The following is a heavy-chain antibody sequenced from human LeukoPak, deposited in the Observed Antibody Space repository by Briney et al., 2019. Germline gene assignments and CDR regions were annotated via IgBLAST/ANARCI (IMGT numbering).Heavy chain of an antibody. Sequence: GGSLRLSCAASGFTFSDYYMSWIRQAPGKGLEWVSYISSSGSTIYYADSVKGRFTIFRDNAKNSLYLQMNSLRAEDTAVYYCARDHLYYYDSSGHFDYWGQGTLVTVSS. CDR3: ARDHLYYYDSSGHFDY. CDR1: GFTFSDYY. J-gene: IGHJ4*02. D-gene: IGHD3-22*01. CDR2: ISSSGSTI. V-gene: IGHV3-11*04.